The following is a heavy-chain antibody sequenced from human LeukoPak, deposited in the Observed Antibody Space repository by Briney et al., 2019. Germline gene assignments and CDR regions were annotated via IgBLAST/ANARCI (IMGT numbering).Heavy chain of an antibody. J-gene: IGHJ4*02. CDR2: IYPGDSDT. CDR1: GXSFTNYW. Sequence: GESLKISCKGSGXSFTNYWIGWVRQMPGKGLEWMGVIYPGDSDTRYSPSFQGQVTISADKSITTAYLQWSSLKASDTAMYYCARLRGSSLDYWGQGTLVTVSS. V-gene: IGHV5-51*01. CDR3: ARLRGSSLDY. D-gene: IGHD1-26*01.